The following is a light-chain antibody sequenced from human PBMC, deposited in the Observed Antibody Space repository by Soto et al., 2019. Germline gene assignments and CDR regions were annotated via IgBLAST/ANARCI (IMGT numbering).Light chain of an antibody. CDR1: QSVSSN. CDR3: QHYSNSPLT. Sequence: EIVMPRARESRTVSPGARASLSCSASQSVSSNLAWYQQKPGQTPRLLIYATSTRATGIPARFSGSGSGTEFTLTISSPQSEDFAVYYCQHYSNSPLTFGGGTKVDIK. J-gene: IGKJ4*01. V-gene: IGKV3-15*01. CDR2: ATS.